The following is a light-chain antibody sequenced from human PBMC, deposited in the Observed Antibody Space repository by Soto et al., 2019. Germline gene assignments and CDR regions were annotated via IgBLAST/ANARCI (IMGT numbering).Light chain of an antibody. CDR3: LQHHDDTYT. J-gene: IGKJ2*01. V-gene: IGKV1-17*01. Sequence: DVQVTQSPSSLSASVGDRVTITCRASQDIRTNLNWYQQKPGQAPQRLIYGASTLQGGVPPRVGGSGSGTEFTLTITSLQPEDFATYFCLQHHDDTYTFGQGTKVDVK. CDR1: QDIRTN. CDR2: GAS.